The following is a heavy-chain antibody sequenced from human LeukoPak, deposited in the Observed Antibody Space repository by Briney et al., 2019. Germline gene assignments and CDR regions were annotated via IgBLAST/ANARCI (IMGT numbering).Heavy chain of an antibody. Sequence: PGGSLRLSCTAPGFTFSNYWMSWVRQTPEKGLEWVANIKQDGSETVYVDSVKGRFTISRDNAQSSLYLQMNSLRAEDTAVYYCARDPYSSSWSYGMDVWGQGTAVTVSS. V-gene: IGHV3-7*05. CDR2: IKQDGSET. CDR1: GFTFSNYW. D-gene: IGHD6-13*01. CDR3: ARDPYSSSWSYGMDV. J-gene: IGHJ6*02.